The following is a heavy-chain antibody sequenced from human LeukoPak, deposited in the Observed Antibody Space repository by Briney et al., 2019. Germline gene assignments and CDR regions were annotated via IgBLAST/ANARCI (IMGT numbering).Heavy chain of an antibody. V-gene: IGHV3-23*01. J-gene: IGHJ6*04. CDR1: GFTFSSYA. CDR3: ARGATVTTTLGMDV. D-gene: IGHD4-17*01. CDR2: ISGSGGST. Sequence: PGGSLRLSCAASGFTFSSYAMSWVRQAPGKGLEWVSAISGSGGSTYYADSVKGRFTISRDNAKNSLYLQMNSLRAEDTAVYYCARGATVTTTLGMDVWGKGTTVTVSS.